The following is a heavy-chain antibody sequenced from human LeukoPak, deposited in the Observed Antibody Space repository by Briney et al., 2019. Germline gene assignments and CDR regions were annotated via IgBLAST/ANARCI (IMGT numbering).Heavy chain of an antibody. CDR1: GGSISSYY. CDR2: IYYSGST. J-gene: IGHJ6*02. CDR3: AREVYYGMDV. Sequence: SETLSLTCTVSGGSISSYYWGWIRRPPGKGLEWIGNIYYSGSTYYNPSLKSRVTISVDTSKNQFSLKLSSVTAADTAVYYCAREVYYGMDVWGQGTTVTVS. V-gene: IGHV4-39*02.